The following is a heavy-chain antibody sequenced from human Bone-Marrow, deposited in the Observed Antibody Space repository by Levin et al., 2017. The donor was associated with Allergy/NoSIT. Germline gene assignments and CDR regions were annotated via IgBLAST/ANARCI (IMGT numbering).Heavy chain of an antibody. CDR2: FDPNTGVT. V-gene: IGHV1-2*02. D-gene: IGHD5-24*01. Sequence: GGSLRLSCKASGYTFIGYYVHWVRKAPGQGPEWVGWFDPNTGVTTYAQNFQGRFIMTGDTSITTTYLELTRLTSDDTAMYYCTREDGHSGCFDIWGRGTMVIVS. CDR1: GYTFIGYY. CDR3: TREDGHSGCFDI. J-gene: IGHJ3*02.